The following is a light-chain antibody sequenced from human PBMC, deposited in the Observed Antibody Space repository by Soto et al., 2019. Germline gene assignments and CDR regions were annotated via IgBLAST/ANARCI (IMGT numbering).Light chain of an antibody. CDR3: QQRTTWPPIT. CDR2: DAS. J-gene: IGKJ5*01. CDR1: QSVRTY. Sequence: SLVAVSLCTKERASLSCRASQSVRTYLALYQVKPGQAPRLLIYDASRRASGVPARFSGSGSGTDFTLTISSLEPEDFALYYCQQRTTWPPITFCHVRRLEI. V-gene: IGKV3-11*01.